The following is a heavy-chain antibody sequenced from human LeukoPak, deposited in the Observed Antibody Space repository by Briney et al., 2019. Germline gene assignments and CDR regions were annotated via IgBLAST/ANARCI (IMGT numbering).Heavy chain of an antibody. J-gene: IGHJ4*02. CDR3: ARAVLEYSLGYSVDY. V-gene: IGHV1-46*01. Sequence: ASVKVSCKASGYTFTSYYMHWVRQAPGQGLEWMGIINPSGGSTSYAQKFQGGVTMTRNTSTSTAYMELSGLRYTAVYYCARAVLEYSLGYSVDYWGQGTLVTVSS. CDR1: GYTFTSYY. CDR2: INPSGGST. D-gene: IGHD4-11*01.